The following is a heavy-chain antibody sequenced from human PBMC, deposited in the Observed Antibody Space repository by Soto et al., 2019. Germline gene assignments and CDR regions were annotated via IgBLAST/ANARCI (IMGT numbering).Heavy chain of an antibody. CDR1: GGSISSYY. V-gene: IGHV4-59*01. CDR2: IYCSGST. CDR3: ARARYYGSGSYYMGWFDP. Sequence: PSETLSLTCTVSGGSISSYYWSWIRQPPGKGLEWFGYIYCSGSTNYNPSLKSRVTISVDTSKNQFSLKLSSVTAADTAVYYCARARYYGSGSYYMGWFDPWGQGTPVTVSS. J-gene: IGHJ5*02. D-gene: IGHD3-10*01.